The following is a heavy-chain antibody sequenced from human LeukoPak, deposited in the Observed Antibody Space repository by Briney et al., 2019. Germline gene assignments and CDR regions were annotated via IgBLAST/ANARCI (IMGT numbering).Heavy chain of an antibody. J-gene: IGHJ4*02. CDR1: GGSIRSRSYY. V-gene: IGHV4-61*05. D-gene: IGHD3-9*01. CDR3: ARARDFDWLVDY. CDR2: IYNSGST. Sequence: SETLSLTCTVSGGSIRSRSYYWDWIRQPPGKGLEWIGYIYNSGSTNYSPSLQSRATISVDTSKNQFSLKLTSVTAADTAVYYCARARDFDWLVDYRGQGTLVTVSS.